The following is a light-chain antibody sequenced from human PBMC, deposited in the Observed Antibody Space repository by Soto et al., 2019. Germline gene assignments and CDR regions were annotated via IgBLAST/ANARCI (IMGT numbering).Light chain of an antibody. CDR2: KAS. J-gene: IGKJ1*01. V-gene: IGKV1-5*03. Sequence: DIPMTQSPSTLSASVGDRVTITCRASQSISSWLAWYQQKPGKAPKLLIYKASSLESGVPSRFSGSGSGTEFTLTISSLQPDDFATYYCQHPAFGQGTKVEIK. CDR3: QHPA. CDR1: QSISSW.